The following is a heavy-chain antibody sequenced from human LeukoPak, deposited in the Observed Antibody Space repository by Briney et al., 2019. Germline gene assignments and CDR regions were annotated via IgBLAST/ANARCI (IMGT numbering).Heavy chain of an antibody. V-gene: IGHV3-23*01. D-gene: IGHD3-22*01. J-gene: IGHJ4*02. Sequence: GGSLRLSCAASGFTFSSYAMSWVRQAPGKGLEWVSAISGSGGSTYYADSLKGRFTISRDNSKNTLYLQMNSLRAEDTAVYYCAKVFGDMIVVVIGYFDYWGQGTLVTVSS. CDR1: GFTFSSYA. CDR2: ISGSGGST. CDR3: AKVFGDMIVVVIGYFDY.